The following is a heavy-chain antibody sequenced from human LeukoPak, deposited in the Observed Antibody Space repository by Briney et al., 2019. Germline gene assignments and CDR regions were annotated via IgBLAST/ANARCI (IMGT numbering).Heavy chain of an antibody. CDR1: GGTFSSYA. CDR2: IIPIFGTA. V-gene: IGHV1-69*13. CDR3: ACGSVYYYYMDV. J-gene: IGHJ6*03. D-gene: IGHD3-10*01. Sequence: SVKASCKASGGTFSSYAISWVRQAPGQGLEWMGGIIPIFGTADYAQKFQGRVTITADESTSTAYMELSSLRSEDTAVYYCACGSVYYYYMDVWGKGTTVTVSS.